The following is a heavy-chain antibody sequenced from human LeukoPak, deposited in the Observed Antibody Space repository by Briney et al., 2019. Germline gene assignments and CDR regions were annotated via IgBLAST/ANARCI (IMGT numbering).Heavy chain of an antibody. Sequence: SGGSLRLSCAASGFTSSTYSMHWVRQAPGKGLEWVAVILYDGSNKYYADSVKVRFTISRDNSKNTLYLQMNSLRAEDTAVYYCAKGLDYDSSGYHGGAFDIWGQGTMVTVSS. D-gene: IGHD3-22*01. CDR2: ILYDGSNK. J-gene: IGHJ3*02. CDR1: GFTSSTYS. V-gene: IGHV3-30*18. CDR3: AKGLDYDSSGYHGGAFDI.